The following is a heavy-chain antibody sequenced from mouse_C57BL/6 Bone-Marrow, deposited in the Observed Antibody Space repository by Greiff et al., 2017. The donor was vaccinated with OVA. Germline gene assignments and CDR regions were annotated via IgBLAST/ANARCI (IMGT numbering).Heavy chain of an antibody. CDR3: VRPHYYGREEFAY. D-gene: IGHD1-1*01. V-gene: IGHV10-1*01. CDR1: GFSFNTYA. J-gene: IGHJ3*01. Sequence: VKLVESGGGLVQPKGSLKLSCAASGFSFNTYAMNWVRQDPGKGLEWVARIRSKSNNYATYYADSVKDRFTISRDDSESMLYLQMNNLKTEDTAIYYCVRPHYYGREEFAYWGQGTLVTVSA. CDR2: IRSKSNNYAT.